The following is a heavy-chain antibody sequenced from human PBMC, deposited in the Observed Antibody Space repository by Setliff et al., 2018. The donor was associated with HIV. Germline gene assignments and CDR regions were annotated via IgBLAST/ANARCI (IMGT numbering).Heavy chain of an antibody. D-gene: IGHD3-9*01. Sequence: PSETLSLTCTVSGGSSSTSDYYWGWIRQPPGKGLEWIGYIFYNGNTYYSPALKSRVTISVGESKNQFSLKLSSVTAADTAVYYCARSAYDILTGEWYFDYWGQGTLVTVSS. J-gene: IGHJ4*02. CDR1: GGSSSTSDYY. V-gene: IGHV4-39*07. CDR3: ARSAYDILTGEWYFDY. CDR2: IFYNGNT.